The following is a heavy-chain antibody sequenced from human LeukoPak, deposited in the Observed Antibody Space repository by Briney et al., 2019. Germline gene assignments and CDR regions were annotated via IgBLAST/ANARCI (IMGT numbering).Heavy chain of an antibody. CDR2: ISSSSSYI. D-gene: IGHD3-16*01. J-gene: IGHJ6*02. CDR1: GFTFSSYS. CDR3: ARDFTAEYYYYYYGMDV. Sequence: GGSLRLSRAASGFTFSSYSMNWVRQAPGKGLEWVSSISSSSSYIYYADSVKGRFTISRDNAKNSLYLQMNSLRAEDTAVYYCARDFTAEYYYYYYGMDVWGQGTTVTVSS. V-gene: IGHV3-21*01.